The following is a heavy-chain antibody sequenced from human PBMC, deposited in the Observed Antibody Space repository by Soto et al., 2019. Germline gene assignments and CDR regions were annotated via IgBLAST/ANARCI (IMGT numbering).Heavy chain of an antibody. CDR2: MNPKSGGA. CDR1: GYTFTDYY. D-gene: IGHD5-18*01. Sequence: GASVKVSCKTSGYTFTDYYTHWVRQAPGQGLEWMGWMNPKSGGAYFAQKFQGRVTLTRDKSIGTAYIEVNSLTSDDTAVYFCTRENIEHSDGLYDAFDIWGQGTTVTVSS. CDR3: TRENIEHSDGLYDAFDI. V-gene: IGHV1-2*02. J-gene: IGHJ3*02.